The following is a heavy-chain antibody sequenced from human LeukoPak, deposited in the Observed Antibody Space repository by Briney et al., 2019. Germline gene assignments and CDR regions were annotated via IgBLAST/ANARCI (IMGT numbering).Heavy chain of an antibody. D-gene: IGHD3-3*01. CDR1: GITFRNFA. V-gene: IGHV3-11*04. CDR2: ISSSGSTI. CDR3: ARLTRITIFGVVIADAFDI. J-gene: IGHJ3*02. Sequence: GGSLRLSCVAPGITFRNFAMNWVRQAPGKGLEWVSYISSSGSTIYYADSVKGRFTISRDNAKNSLYLQMNSLRAEDTAVYYCARLTRITIFGVVIADAFDIWGQGTMVTVSS.